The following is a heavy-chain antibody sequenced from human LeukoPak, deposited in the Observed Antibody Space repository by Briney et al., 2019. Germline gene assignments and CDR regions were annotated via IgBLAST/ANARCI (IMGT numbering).Heavy chain of an antibody. J-gene: IGHJ4*02. Sequence: SLRLSCTASGFTFGDYDMSWVRQAPGKGLEWVGFIRSKAYGGTTEYAASVKGRFTISRDDSKSIAYLQMNSLKTEDTAVYYCTRDYSSAWYGGDFDYWGQGTLVTVSS. CDR1: GFTFGDYD. CDR2: IRSKAYGGTT. D-gene: IGHD6-19*01. V-gene: IGHV3-49*04. CDR3: TRDYSSAWYGGDFDY.